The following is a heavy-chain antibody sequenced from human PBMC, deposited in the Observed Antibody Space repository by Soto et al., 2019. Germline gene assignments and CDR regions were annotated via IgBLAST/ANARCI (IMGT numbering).Heavy chain of an antibody. CDR3: ASDTGGSYDF. J-gene: IGHJ4*02. V-gene: IGHV3-72*01. CDR1: GFTFSDYY. CDR2: TRNKANSYTT. Sequence: EVQLVESGGGLVQPGGSLRLSCAASGFTFSDYYMDWVRQLPGKGLEWVGRTRNKANSYTTEYALSVKGRFTISRHDSEDAMDLQMSSMRTEHTAVYYCASDTGGSYDFGGQGALVTVSS. D-gene: IGHD1-26*01.